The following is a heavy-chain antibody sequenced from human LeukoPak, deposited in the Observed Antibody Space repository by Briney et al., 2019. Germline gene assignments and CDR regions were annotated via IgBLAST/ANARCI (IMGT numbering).Heavy chain of an antibody. J-gene: IGHJ4*02. Sequence: GGSLRLSCVASGFNFSSNYMSWIRRVPGKGPEWLSVIYRGGTTYYTNSVKGRFIISRDNSKNTLYLEMNNLRAEDTAVYYCARDYYYDNSGQPVRVDYWGPGTLVTVSS. D-gene: IGHD3-22*01. V-gene: IGHV3-66*01. CDR1: GFNFSSNY. CDR3: ARDYYYDNSGQPVRVDY. CDR2: IYRGGTT.